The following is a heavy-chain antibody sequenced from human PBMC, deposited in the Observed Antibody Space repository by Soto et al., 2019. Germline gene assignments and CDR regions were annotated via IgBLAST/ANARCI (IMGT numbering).Heavy chain of an antibody. V-gene: IGHV3-21*01. CDR1: GFSFRFYT. D-gene: IGHD6-6*01. Sequence: GGSLRLSGAASGFSFRFYTMNWVRQPPGRGLEWVSSISSRSTHIYYADSVKGRFTISRDNAENSLYLQMNSLRAEDTAVYYCATEYTSSSPNNWFDPWGQGTLVTVSS. CDR2: ISSRSTHI. J-gene: IGHJ5*02. CDR3: ATEYTSSSPNNWFDP.